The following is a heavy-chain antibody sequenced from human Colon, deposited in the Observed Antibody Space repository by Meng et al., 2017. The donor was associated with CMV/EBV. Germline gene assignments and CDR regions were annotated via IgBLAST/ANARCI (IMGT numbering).Heavy chain of an antibody. CDR1: GFTFTNYA. V-gene: IGHV3-23*03. Sequence: GESLKISCAASGFTFTNYAMSWARQAPGKGLEWVSVIYSGGASTYYGDSVKGRFTISRDDSKNTLYMQMNSLRAEETAVYYCAKDRNSRSQYDSSMDVWGQGTTVTVSS. J-gene: IGHJ6*02. D-gene: IGHD3-22*01. CDR2: IYSGGAST. CDR3: AKDRNSRSQYDSSMDV.